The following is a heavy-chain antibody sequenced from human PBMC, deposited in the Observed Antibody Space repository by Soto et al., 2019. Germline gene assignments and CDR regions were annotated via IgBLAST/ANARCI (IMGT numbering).Heavy chain of an antibody. V-gene: IGHV3-23*01. CDR2: ISGSGGST. Sequence: LRLSCAASGFSFSSYAMNWVRQAPGKGLEWVSAISGSGGSTYYADSVKGRFIISRDISKNTLYLQMNTLRAEDTAVYYCAKDSGSWPYYSDYWGQGTLVTVSS. J-gene: IGHJ4*02. D-gene: IGHD6-19*01. CDR1: GFSFSSYA. CDR3: AKDSGSWPYYSDY.